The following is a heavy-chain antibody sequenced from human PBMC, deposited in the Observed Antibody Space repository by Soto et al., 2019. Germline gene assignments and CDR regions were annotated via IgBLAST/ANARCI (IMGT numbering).Heavy chain of an antibody. V-gene: IGHV4-61*08. Sequence: SETLSLTCTVSGAALSSGGYFYTWVRQPPWKGLEWLGYIYYSGGTNYNPSLKSRVTISLDKSKSQFSLRLISVTAADTAVYYCTGQQSDDNYFEPWDRRXLVTVYS. CDR1: GAALSSGGYF. CDR2: IYYSGGT. D-gene: IGHD6-13*01. CDR3: TGQQSDDNYFEP. J-gene: IGHJ5*02.